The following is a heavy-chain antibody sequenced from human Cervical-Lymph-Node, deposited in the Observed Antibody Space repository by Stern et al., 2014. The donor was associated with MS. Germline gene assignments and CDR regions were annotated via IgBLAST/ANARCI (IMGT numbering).Heavy chain of an antibody. CDR2: SSSDSGTT. J-gene: IGHJ4*02. Sequence: MQLVESGTEVQKPGASLIVSCKASGYTFTSYGISWVRQAPGTGLEWVGWSSSDSGTTRYAQNLRDRITRTRDTSTGTVYMELRTLRSEDTAVYYCARDKMHAFDYWGQGTQVSVSS. V-gene: IGHV1-18*01. D-gene: IGHD2-8*01. CDR3: ARDKMHAFDY. CDR1: GYTFTSYG.